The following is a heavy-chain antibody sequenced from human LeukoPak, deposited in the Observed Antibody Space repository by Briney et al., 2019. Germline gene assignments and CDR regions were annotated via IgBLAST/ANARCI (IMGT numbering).Heavy chain of an antibody. CDR2: ISNSGSLM. J-gene: IGHJ4*02. CDR1: GFTFSDYY. CDR3: AGGVQGAGPFDY. D-gene: IGHD3-16*01. Sequence: GGSLRLSCAASGFTFSDYYMSWIRQAPGKGLEWLSYISNSGSLMYYTDSVKGRFTISRDNAKNSLYLQMNSLRAEDTAVYYCAGGVQGAGPFDYWGRGTLVTVSS. V-gene: IGHV3-11*01.